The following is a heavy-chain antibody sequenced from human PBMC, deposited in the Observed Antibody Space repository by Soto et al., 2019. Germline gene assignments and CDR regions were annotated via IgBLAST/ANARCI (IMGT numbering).Heavy chain of an antibody. V-gene: IGHV4-4*07. CDR2: IYTSGST. D-gene: IGHD2-8*01. J-gene: IGHJ6*02. Sequence: SETLSLTCTVSGGSISSYYWSWIRQPAGKGLEWIGRIYTSGSTNYNPSLKSRVTMSVDTSKNKFSLKLSSVTAADTAVYYCASNGPVGSDYYYGMDVWGQGTTVTVSS. CDR3: ASNGPVGSDYYYGMDV. CDR1: GGSISSYY.